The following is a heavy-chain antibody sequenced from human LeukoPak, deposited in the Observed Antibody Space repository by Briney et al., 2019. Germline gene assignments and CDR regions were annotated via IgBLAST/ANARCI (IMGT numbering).Heavy chain of an antibody. CDR1: GYTFTTYG. D-gene: IGHD1-26*01. J-gene: IGHJ3*02. CDR2: ISAYNGNT. Sequence: ASVKVSCKASGYTFTTYGITWVRQAPGQGLEWMGWISAYNGNTNYAQKLQGRVTMTTDTSTSTAYMELRSLRSDDTAVYYCARVWEPRDDAFDIWGQGTMVTVSS. V-gene: IGHV1-18*01. CDR3: ARVWEPRDDAFDI.